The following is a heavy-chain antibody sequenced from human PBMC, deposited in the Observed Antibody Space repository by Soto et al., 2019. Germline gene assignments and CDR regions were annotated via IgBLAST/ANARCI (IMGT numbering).Heavy chain of an antibody. D-gene: IGHD1-26*01. V-gene: IGHV4-39*01. CDR3: ARPGGSEWERPGHQAAGDKH. CDR2: IYYSGST. CDR1: PGSISSSSYY. Sequence: KLSETLSLTCTLSPGSISSSSYYWGWISQPPGKGLGWIGGIYYSGSTYYNPSLKSRVTISVHTAKNQFPLTLSTVTAADTPVYYGARPGGSEWERPGHQAAGDKHCAEGTMVTVS. J-gene: IGHJ1*01.